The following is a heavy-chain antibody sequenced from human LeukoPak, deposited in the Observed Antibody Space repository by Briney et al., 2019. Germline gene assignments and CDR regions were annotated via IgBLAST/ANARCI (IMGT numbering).Heavy chain of an antibody. V-gene: IGHV1-2*02. CDR2: INPNSGGT. CDR1: GGTFITYA. J-gene: IGHJ5*02. CDR3: ARPRRGKRAPTEGTTYGS. D-gene: IGHD2-2*01. Sequence: ASVKVSCKASGGTFITYAISWVRQAPGQGLEWMGWINPNSGGTNYAQKFQGRVTMTRDTSISTAYMELSRLRFDDTAVYYCARPRRGKRAPTEGTTYGSWGQGTPVTVSS.